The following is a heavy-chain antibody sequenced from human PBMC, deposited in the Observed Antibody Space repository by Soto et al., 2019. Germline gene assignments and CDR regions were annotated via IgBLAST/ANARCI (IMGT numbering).Heavy chain of an antibody. D-gene: IGHD1-1*01. J-gene: IGHJ5*02. CDR3: VRDGTKTLRDWFDP. CDR1: GASISGFY. CDR2: IYATGTT. Sequence: SETLCLTCTVSGASISGFYWSWIRKSAGRGLEWIGRIYATGTTDYNPSLKSRVMMSVDTSKKQFSLKLRSVTAADTAVYYCVRDGTKTLRDWFDPWGQGISVTVSS. V-gene: IGHV4-4*07.